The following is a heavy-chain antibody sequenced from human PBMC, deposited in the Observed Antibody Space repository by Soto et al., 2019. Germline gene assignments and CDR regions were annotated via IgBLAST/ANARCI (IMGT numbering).Heavy chain of an antibody. V-gene: IGHV3-7*01. J-gene: IGHJ4*02. CDR3: ARAYYYDSSGYSPGGY. Sequence: GGSLRLSCAASGFTFSTYWMSWVRQAPGKGLEWVANIKQDGSEKYYVDSVKGRFTISRDNAKNSLYLQMNSLRAEDTAVYYCARAYYYDSSGYSPGGYWGQGTLVTVSS. D-gene: IGHD3-22*01. CDR2: IKQDGSEK. CDR1: GFTFSTYW.